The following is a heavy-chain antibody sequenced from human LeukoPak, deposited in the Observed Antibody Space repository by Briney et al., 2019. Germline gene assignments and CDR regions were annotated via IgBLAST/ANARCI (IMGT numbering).Heavy chain of an antibody. J-gene: IGHJ4*02. D-gene: IGHD3-10*01. CDR3: ASAYGSGNYYNQALDY. CDR1: GFTFGSYE. V-gene: IGHV3-30-3*01. CDR2: ISYDGSNK. Sequence: GGSLRLSCAASGFTFGSYEMNWVRQAPGKGLEWVAIISYDGSNKYYADSVKGRFTISRDNSKNTLYLQMISLRPEDTAVYFCASAYGSGNYYNQALDYWGQGTLVTVSS.